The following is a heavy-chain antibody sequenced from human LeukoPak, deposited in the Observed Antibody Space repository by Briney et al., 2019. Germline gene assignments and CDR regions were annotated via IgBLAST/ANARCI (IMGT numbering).Heavy chain of an antibody. V-gene: IGHV3-23*01. CDR2: ISGSGGST. Sequence: GGSLRLSCAASGFTFSSYAMSWARQAPGKGLEWVSAISGSGGSTYYADSVKGRFTISRDNSKNTLYLQMNSLRAEDTAVYYCAKDSDRGGSCHDWGQGTLVTVSS. CDR3: AKDSDRGGSCHD. J-gene: IGHJ4*02. CDR1: GFTFSSYA. D-gene: IGHD2-15*01.